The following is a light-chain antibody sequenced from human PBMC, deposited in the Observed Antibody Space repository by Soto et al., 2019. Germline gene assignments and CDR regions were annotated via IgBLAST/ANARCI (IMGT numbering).Light chain of an antibody. Sequence: DVVMTQSALSLPVALAQPASISCRSSRSLLYSDGNTYLTWFQQKPGQARRLLIYKISNRDSGVPHRFSRSGSGSDVPLKISRVEAEDVAVYYCLQGSHWPHTFRQGTKLEI. CDR2: KIS. CDR1: RSLLYSDGNTY. CDR3: LQGSHWPHT. J-gene: IGKJ2*01. V-gene: IGKV2-30*01.